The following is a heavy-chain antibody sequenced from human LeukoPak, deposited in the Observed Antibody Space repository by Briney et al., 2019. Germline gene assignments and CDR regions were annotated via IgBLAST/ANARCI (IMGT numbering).Heavy chain of an antibody. CDR1: GFTFSSYG. CDR3: AKHLLVGGTRGAYAFDI. J-gene: IGHJ3*02. D-gene: IGHD1-26*01. V-gene: IGHV3-23*01. Sequence: GRSLRLSCAASGFTFSSYGMHWVRQAPRKGLEWVSLISGITTNTYYADSVKGRFTISRDNSKNTLDLQMNSLRAEDTAGYYCAKHLLVGGTRGAYAFDIWGRGTMVTVSS. CDR2: ISGITTNT.